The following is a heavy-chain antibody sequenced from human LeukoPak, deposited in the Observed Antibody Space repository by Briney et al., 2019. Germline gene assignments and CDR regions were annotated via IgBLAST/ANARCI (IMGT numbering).Heavy chain of an antibody. J-gene: IGHJ4*02. CDR1: GFTFSNYA. V-gene: IGHV3-23*01. CDR2: ISLSGGST. Sequence: GGSLRLSCAASGFTFSNYAMSWVRQAPGKGLEWVSGISLSGGSTYYADSVKGRFAISRDNSKNTLYLQMNSLRAEDTAVYYCANSRIVIAAGRIDYWGQGTLVTVSS. CDR3: ANSRIVIAAGRIDY. D-gene: IGHD6-13*01.